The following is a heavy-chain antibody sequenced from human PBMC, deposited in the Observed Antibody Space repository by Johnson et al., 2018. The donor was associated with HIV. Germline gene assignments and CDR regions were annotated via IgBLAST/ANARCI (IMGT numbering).Heavy chain of an antibody. CDR2: ISYDGSNK. J-gene: IGHJ3*02. Sequence: QVQLVESGGGVVRPGESLRLSCAASGFTVSSNYMSWVRQAPGKGLEWVAVISYDGSNKYYADSVKGRFTISRDNSKNTLYLQMNSLRAEDTAVYYCAKDLRSGNRREAFDIWGQGTMVTVSS. CDR3: AKDLRSGNRREAFDI. V-gene: IGHV3-30*18. D-gene: IGHD1-14*01. CDR1: GFTVSSNY.